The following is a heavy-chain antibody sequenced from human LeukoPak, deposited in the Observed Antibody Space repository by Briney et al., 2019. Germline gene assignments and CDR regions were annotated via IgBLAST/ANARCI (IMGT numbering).Heavy chain of an antibody. CDR1: GYTFTGYY. D-gene: IGHD2-2*01. CDR2: INHDGGGT. Sequence: ASVKVSCKASGYTFTGYYIHWVRQAPGQGLEWMGWINHDGGGTNYAQKFQGRVTMTRDTSISTAYMELSRLTSDDTAVYYCARWGSSTYAFDIWGQGTMVTVSS. J-gene: IGHJ3*02. CDR3: ARWGSSTYAFDI. V-gene: IGHV1-2*02.